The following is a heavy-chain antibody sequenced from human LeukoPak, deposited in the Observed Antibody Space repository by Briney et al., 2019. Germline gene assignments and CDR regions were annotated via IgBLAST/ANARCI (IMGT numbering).Heavy chain of an antibody. CDR1: GLSFSSYD. CDR2: IRSSGGTI. V-gene: IGHV3-48*03. Sequence: GGSPRLSCAASGLSFSSYDMNWVRQVPGKGVEWVSYIRSSGGTIYYADSVKGRFTISRDNAKNSLYLQMNSLRAEDTAIYYCARERTSYFDHWGQGTLVTVSS. J-gene: IGHJ4*02. CDR3: ARERTSYFDH.